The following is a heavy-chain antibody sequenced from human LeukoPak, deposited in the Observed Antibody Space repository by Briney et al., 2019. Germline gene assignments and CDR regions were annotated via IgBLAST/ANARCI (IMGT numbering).Heavy chain of an antibody. Sequence: GGSLRLSCAASGFTFSSYEMNWVRQAPGKGLEWVSYISSSGSTIYYADSVKGRFTISRDNAKNSLYLQMNSLRAEDTAVYYRAGGGSSTSCLDYWGQGTLVTVSS. CDR1: GFTFSSYE. CDR2: ISSSGSTI. J-gene: IGHJ4*02. V-gene: IGHV3-48*03. D-gene: IGHD2-2*01. CDR3: AGGGSSTSCLDY.